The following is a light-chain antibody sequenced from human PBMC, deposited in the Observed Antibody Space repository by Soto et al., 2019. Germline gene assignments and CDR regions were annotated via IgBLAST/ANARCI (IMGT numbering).Light chain of an antibody. V-gene: IGLV2-11*01. CDR2: DVS. CDR3: CSYAGAFTYV. Sequence: QSVLTQPRSVSGAPGHSVTISCTGTSSDVGGYSYVSWYQQHPGKAPKLMISDVSKRPSGVPDRFSGSKFGNTASLTISGLQAEDEAYYYCCSYAGAFTYVFGRGTKVTVL. CDR1: SSDVGGYSY. J-gene: IGLJ1*01.